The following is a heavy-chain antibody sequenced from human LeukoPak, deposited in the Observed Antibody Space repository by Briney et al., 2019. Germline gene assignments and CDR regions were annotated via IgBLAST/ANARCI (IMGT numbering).Heavy chain of an antibody. V-gene: IGHV5-51*01. D-gene: IGHD2-15*01. J-gene: IGHJ4*02. CDR1: GYHFGSYW. Sequence: GESLKISCKGSGYHFGSYWIGWVRQMPGKGLEWMGMIYPGDSDIKYSPPFQGQVTISADKSISTAYLQWSSLRASDSAMYYCARGDCSAKTCYLIDYWGQGTLVTVPS. CDR2: IYPGDSDI. CDR3: ARGDCSAKTCYLIDY.